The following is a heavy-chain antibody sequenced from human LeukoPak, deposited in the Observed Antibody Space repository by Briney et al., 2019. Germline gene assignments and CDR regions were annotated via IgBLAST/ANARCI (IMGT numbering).Heavy chain of an antibody. Sequence: GGSLRLSCAASGFTFSSYGMNWVRQAPGKGLEWVSSISSSSSYIYYADSVKGRFSISRDNAKNSLYLQMNSLRAEDTAVYYCAREGGGAVAGLDYWGQETLVTVSS. CDR3: AREGGGAVAGLDY. J-gene: IGHJ4*02. CDR2: ISSSSSYI. CDR1: GFTFSSYG. D-gene: IGHD6-19*01. V-gene: IGHV3-21*01.